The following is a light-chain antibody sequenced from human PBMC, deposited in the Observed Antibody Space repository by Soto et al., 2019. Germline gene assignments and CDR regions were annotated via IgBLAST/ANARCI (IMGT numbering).Light chain of an antibody. CDR2: KAS. CDR1: QSIDKW. Sequence: DFQMTQSPSTLSASVGDRVTITCRASQSIDKWLAWYQQKPGKAPKLMIYKASTLESVVPSRFSGSGSGTEFTLTINSLQADDFATYYCQQYDTSSRTFGQGTKVEIK. J-gene: IGKJ1*01. V-gene: IGKV1-5*03. CDR3: QQYDTSSRT.